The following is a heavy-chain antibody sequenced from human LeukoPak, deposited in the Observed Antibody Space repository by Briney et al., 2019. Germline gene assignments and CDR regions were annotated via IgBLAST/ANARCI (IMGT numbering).Heavy chain of an antibody. D-gene: IGHD3-10*01. CDR2: LNPDGTDT. V-gene: IGHV3-74*01. J-gene: IGHJ4*02. CDR3: VGAHVAAY. Sequence: GGSPRLSCAASGFTFSNYWMHWVRQVPGKGLVWVSHLNPDGTDTYYADSVKGRFTVSRDNARNTLYLQMNSLRAEDTAVYYCVGAHVAAYWGQGTLVTVSS. CDR1: GFTFSNYW.